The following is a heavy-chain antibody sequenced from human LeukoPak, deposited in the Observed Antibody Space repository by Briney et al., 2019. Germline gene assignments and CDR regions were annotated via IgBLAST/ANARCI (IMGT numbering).Heavy chain of an antibody. CDR1: GYSFTSYW. J-gene: IGHJ4*02. Sequence: GESLKISCKGSGYSFTSYWIGWVRQMPGKGLEWMGIIYPGDSDTRYSPSFQGQVTISADKSISTAYLQLSSLKASDTAMYYCARQRYCSSTSCLSAYYFDYWGQGTLVTVSS. D-gene: IGHD2-2*01. CDR3: ARQRYCSSTSCLSAYYFDY. V-gene: IGHV5-51*01. CDR2: IYPGDSDT.